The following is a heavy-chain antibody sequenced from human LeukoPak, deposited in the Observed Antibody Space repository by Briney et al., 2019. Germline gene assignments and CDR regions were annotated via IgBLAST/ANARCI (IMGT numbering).Heavy chain of an antibody. CDR3: ARGHDYYDSSGYYIDY. V-gene: IGHV3-21*01. Sequence: GGSLRLSCAASGFTFSSYSMNWVRQAPGKGLEWVSSISSSSSYIYYADSVKGRFTISRDNSKNTLYLQMNSLRAEDTAVYYCARGHDYYDSSGYYIDYWGQGTLVTVSS. J-gene: IGHJ4*02. CDR2: ISSSSSYI. CDR1: GFTFSSYS. D-gene: IGHD3-22*01.